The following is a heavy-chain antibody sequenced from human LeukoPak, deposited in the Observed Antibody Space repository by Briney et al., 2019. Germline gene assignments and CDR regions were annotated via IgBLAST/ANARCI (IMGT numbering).Heavy chain of an antibody. CDR3: ARAEYYYDSSGRPPGAFDI. CDR1: GGSFSGHY. D-gene: IGHD3-22*01. Sequence: NPSETLSLTCGVYGGSFSGHYWSWIRQPPGKGLEWIGEINHSRRTNYNPSPQSRVTISVAKSTNQFSLKLSSVTAAATAVYSCARAEYYYDSSGRPPGAFDIWGQGTMVTVSS. J-gene: IGHJ3*02. V-gene: IGHV4-34*01. CDR2: INHSRRT.